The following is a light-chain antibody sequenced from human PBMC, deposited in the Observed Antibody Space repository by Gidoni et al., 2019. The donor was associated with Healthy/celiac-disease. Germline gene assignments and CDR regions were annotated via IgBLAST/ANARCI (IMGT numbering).Light chain of an antibody. CDR2: AAS. CDR3: QQSYSTLA. CDR1: QSISSY. V-gene: IGKV1-39*01. J-gene: IGKJ4*01. Sequence: DIQMTQSPSSLSASVGDRVTITCTASQSISSYLNWYQQKPGKAPKLLIYAASSLQSGVPSRFRGSGSGTDFTLTISSLQPEDFATYYCQQSYSTLAFGGGTKVEIK.